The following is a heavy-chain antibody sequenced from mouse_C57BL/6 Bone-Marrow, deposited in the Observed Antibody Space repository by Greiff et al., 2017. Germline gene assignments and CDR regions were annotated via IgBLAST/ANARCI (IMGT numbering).Heavy chain of an antibody. CDR2: INPGSGGT. CDR3: ARGGFDY. Sequence: VHLVESGAELVRPGTSVKVSCKASGYAFTNYLIEWVKQRPGPGLEWIGVINPGSGGTNYNEKFKGKATLPAAKSSSAAYMQLSSLTSEDPAVYFCARGGFDYWGQGTTLTVSS. J-gene: IGHJ2*01. V-gene: IGHV1-54*01. CDR1: GYAFTNYL.